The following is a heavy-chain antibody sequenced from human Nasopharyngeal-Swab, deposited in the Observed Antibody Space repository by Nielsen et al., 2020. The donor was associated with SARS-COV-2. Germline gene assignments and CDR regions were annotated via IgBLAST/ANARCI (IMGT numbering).Heavy chain of an antibody. D-gene: IGHD6-19*01. CDR2: IYHSGST. V-gene: IGHV4-30-2*01. CDR1: GGSFSGYS. Sequence: SETLSLTCAVYGGSFSGYSWSWIRQPPGKGLEWIGYIYHSGSTYYNPSLKSRVTISVDRSKNQFSLKLSSVTAADTAVYYCARDSSGSLDYWGQGTLVTVSS. CDR3: ARDSSGSLDY. J-gene: IGHJ4*02.